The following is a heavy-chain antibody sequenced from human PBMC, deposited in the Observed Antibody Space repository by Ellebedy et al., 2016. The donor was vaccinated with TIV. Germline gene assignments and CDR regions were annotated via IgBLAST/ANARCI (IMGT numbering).Heavy chain of an antibody. CDR1: GYTFTSYY. CDR2: INPSGGYK. Sequence: AASVKVSCKASGYTFTSYYMYWVRQAPGQGLEWMGTINPSGGYKTYAQKTQGRVTMTRDTSRSTVYMEMNSLRSEDTAVYYCARGGGHNWNDAYHFDYWGQGTLVAVSS. CDR3: ARGGGHNWNDAYHFDY. V-gene: IGHV1-46*01. D-gene: IGHD1-20*01. J-gene: IGHJ4*02.